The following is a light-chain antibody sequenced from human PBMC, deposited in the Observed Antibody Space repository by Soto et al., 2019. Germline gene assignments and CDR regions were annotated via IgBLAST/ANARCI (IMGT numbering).Light chain of an antibody. V-gene: IGKV1-39*01. CDR2: AAS. J-gene: IGKJ1*01. CDR1: QSISLY. CDR3: LQSYSTPRT. Sequence: DIQMTQYPSSLSASVGDRVTITCRASQSISLYLNWYQQKPGKAPKVLIFAASNLQSGVPSRFSGSGSGTDFSLTISSLQPEDFATYFCLQSYSTPRTFGQGTKVDI.